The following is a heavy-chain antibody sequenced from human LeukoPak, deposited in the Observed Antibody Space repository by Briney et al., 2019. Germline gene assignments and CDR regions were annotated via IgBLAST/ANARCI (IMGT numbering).Heavy chain of an antibody. V-gene: IGHV3-7*01. Sequence: GWALTLSRLPSRWTLSTYWMSLIRQAPGTGREWVANKNQDGRERNYLHSIGGRLTISRNNAKDSLYLQMNSLRVEGTAFYYCTMNTGDSWGEGTLVTVSS. CDR1: RWTLSTYW. D-gene: IGHD7-27*01. CDR2: KNQDGRER. CDR3: TMNTGDS. J-gene: IGHJ5*01.